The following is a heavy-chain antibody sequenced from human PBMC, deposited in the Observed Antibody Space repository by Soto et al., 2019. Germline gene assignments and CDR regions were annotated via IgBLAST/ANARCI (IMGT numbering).Heavy chain of an antibody. Sequence: GGSLRLSCEASTFTFSSYVMNWVRQAPGKGLEWVSGIDGPADSTTYADSVKGRFSISRDNSKSTLYLQMNNLRAEDTAVYCFANEAEYDDNYDCRGHGALVIV. CDR1: TFTFSSYV. D-gene: IGHD3-22*01. CDR3: ANEAEYDDNYDC. J-gene: IGHJ4*01. CDR2: IDGPADST. V-gene: IGHV3-23*01.